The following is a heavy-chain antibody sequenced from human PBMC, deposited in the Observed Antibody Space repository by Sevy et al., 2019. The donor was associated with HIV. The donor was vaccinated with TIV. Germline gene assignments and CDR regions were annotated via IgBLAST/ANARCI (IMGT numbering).Heavy chain of an antibody. V-gene: IGHV4-59*01. CDR1: GGSISSYF. D-gene: IGHD6-6*01. Sequence: SETLSLTCSVSGGSISSYFWSWIRQPPGKGLEWIGNIYYTGNTDYNPSPKSRVTMSLDTSKNHFSLRLSSVTAADTAVYYCARDLAARPRVFDYWGQGSLVTVSS. J-gene: IGHJ4*02. CDR3: ARDLAARPRVFDY. CDR2: IYYTGNT.